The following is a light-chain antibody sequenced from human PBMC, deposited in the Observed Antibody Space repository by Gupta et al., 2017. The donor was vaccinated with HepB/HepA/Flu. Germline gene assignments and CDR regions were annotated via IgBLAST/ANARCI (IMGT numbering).Light chain of an antibody. Sequence: SYELTQPPSVSVSPGQTASITCAGDKLGDKYACWYQQKPGHYLLLVIYKDSSRAAVMPDRFSVSTSGNTATLTILGTQAGDEDDYYSQAWDSSFVVFGGGTKLTVL. J-gene: IGLJ2*01. V-gene: IGLV3-1*01. CDR3: QAWDSSFVV. CDR1: KLGDKY. CDR2: KDS.